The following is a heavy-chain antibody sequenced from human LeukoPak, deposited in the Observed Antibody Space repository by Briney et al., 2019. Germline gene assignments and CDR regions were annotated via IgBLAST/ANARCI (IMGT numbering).Heavy chain of an antibody. CDR1: GGSISSYY. J-gene: IGHJ4*02. CDR3: ARVPYYYDSSGYYYYFDY. D-gene: IGHD3-22*01. Sequence: PSETLSLTCSVSGGSISSYYWSWIRQPPGQGLEWIGYIYYSGSTNYNPSLKSRVTISVDTSENQFSLKLSSVTAADTAVYYCARVPYYYDSSGYYYYFDYWGQGTLVTVSS. V-gene: IGHV4-59*01. CDR2: IYYSGST.